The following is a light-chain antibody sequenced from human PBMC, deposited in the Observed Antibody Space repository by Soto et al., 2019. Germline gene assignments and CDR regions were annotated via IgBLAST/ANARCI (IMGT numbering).Light chain of an antibody. CDR3: QQSDSTPYT. J-gene: IGKJ2*01. CDR2: DAS. Sequence: DIQMTQSPSSLSASVGDRVTITCRASQTISTYLNWYQQKPGKAPRLLIYDASSLLSGVPSRFSGSGSGTDFPLTIASLHPEDFSTYYCQQSDSTPYTFGQGTKVEI. V-gene: IGKV1-39*01. CDR1: QTISTY.